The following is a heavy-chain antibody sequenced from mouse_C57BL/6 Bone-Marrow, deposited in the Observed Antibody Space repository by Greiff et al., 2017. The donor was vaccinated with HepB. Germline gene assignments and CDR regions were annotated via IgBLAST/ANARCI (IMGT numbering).Heavy chain of an antibody. Sequence: QVQLQQPGAELVRPGSSVKLSCKASGYTFTSYWMDWVKQRPGQGLEWIGNIYPSDSETHYNQKFKDKATLTVDKSSSTAYMQLSSLTSADSAVYYCARRGYGSSPYAMDYWGQGTSVTVSS. CDR3: ARRGYGSSPYAMDY. J-gene: IGHJ4*01. CDR2: IYPSDSET. CDR1: GYTFTSYW. D-gene: IGHD1-1*01. V-gene: IGHV1-61*01.